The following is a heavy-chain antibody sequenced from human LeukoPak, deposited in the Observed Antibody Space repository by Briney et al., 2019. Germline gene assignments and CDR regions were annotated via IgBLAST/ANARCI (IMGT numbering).Heavy chain of an antibody. CDR2: ISGSGGST. J-gene: IGHJ5*02. CDR3: AKDPKYSSSSNWFDP. CDR1: GSTFSSYA. V-gene: IGHV3-23*01. D-gene: IGHD6-6*01. Sequence: GGSLRLSCAASGSTFSSYAMSWVRQAPGKGLEWVSAISGSGGSTYYADSVKGRFTISRDNSKNTLYLQMNSLRAEDTAVYYCAKDPKYSSSSNWFDPWGQGTLVTVSS.